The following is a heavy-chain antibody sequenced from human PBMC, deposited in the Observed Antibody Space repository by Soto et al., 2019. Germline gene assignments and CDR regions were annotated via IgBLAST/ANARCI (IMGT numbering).Heavy chain of an antibody. V-gene: IGHV4-4*02. CDR1: GGSISSSNW. CDR2: IYHSGST. CDR3: ARARIAAAGEAYYYYGMDV. D-gene: IGHD6-13*01. J-gene: IGHJ6*02. Sequence: QVQLQESGPGLVKPSGTLSLTCAVSGGSISSSNWWSWVRQPPGKGLEWIGEIYHSGSTNYNPSLKSRVTISVDKSKNQFSLKLSSVTAADTAVYYCARARIAAAGEAYYYYGMDVWGQGTTVTVSS.